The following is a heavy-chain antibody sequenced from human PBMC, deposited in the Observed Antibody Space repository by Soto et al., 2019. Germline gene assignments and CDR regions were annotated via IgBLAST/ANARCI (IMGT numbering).Heavy chain of an antibody. J-gene: IGHJ6*02. CDR3: ARNRGSPYYDILTGYTNPDGMDV. V-gene: IGHV1-2*02. D-gene: IGHD3-9*01. Sequence: ASVTVSCKASEYTFTGYYMHWVRQAPGQGLEWMGWINPNSGGTNYAQKFQGRVTMTRDTSIITAYMELSRLRSDDTAVYYCARNRGSPYYDILTGYTNPDGMDVWGQGTTVTV. CDR2: INPNSGGT. CDR1: EYTFTGYY.